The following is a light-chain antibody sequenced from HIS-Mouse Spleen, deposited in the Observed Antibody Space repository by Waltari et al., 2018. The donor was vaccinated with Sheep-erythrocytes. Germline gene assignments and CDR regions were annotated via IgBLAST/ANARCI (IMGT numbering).Light chain of an antibody. J-gene: IGLJ2*01. CDR3: QSYDSSLSAVV. CDR1: SSNIGAGYD. Sequence: QSVLTQPPSVSGAPGQRVTISCTGSSSNIGAGYDVHWYQQLPGTAPKLPIYGNSNRPSGVPDRVSGSKSGTSASLAITGLQAEDEADYYCQSYDSSLSAVVFGGGTKLTVL. V-gene: IGLV1-40*01. CDR2: GNS.